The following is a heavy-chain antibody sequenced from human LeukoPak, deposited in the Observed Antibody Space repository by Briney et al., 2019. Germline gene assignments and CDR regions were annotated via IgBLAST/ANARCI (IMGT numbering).Heavy chain of an antibody. CDR2: ISGSGGST. CDR3: AKWTRYCSGGSCYGGTFDY. Sequence: GGSLRLSCVASGFTFSSYAMSWVRQAPGKGLEWVSAISGSGGSTYYADSVKGRFTISRDNSKNTVYLQMNSLRAEDTAVYYCAKWTRYCSGGSCYGGTFDYWGQGTLVTVSS. CDR1: GFTFSSYA. J-gene: IGHJ4*02. V-gene: IGHV3-23*01. D-gene: IGHD2-15*01.